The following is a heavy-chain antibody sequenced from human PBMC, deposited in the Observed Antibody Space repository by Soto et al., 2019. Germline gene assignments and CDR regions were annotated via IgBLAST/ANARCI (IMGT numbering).Heavy chain of an antibody. CDR2: ISYDGSNK. CDR3: AKSRGPYGAVAGTVDGMDV. Sequence: GGSLRLSCAASGFTFSSYGMHWVRQAPGKGLEWVAVISYDGSNKYYADSVKGRFTISRDNSKNTLYLQMNSLRAEDTAVYYCAKSRGPYGAVAGTVDGMDVWGQGTTVTVSS. CDR1: GFTFSSYG. J-gene: IGHJ6*02. V-gene: IGHV3-30*18. D-gene: IGHD6-19*01.